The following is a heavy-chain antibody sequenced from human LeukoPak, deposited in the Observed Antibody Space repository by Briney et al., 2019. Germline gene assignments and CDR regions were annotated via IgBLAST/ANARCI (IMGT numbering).Heavy chain of an antibody. CDR1: GFTFSSYW. Sequence: GGSLRLSCAASGFTFSSYWMHWVRQAPGKGLEWVSYISSSSSTIYYADSVKGRFTISRDNAKNSLYLQMNSLRAEDTAVYYCASGDYDSDYWGQGTLVTVSS. D-gene: IGHD4-17*01. V-gene: IGHV3-48*04. J-gene: IGHJ4*02. CDR2: ISSSSSTI. CDR3: ASGDYDSDY.